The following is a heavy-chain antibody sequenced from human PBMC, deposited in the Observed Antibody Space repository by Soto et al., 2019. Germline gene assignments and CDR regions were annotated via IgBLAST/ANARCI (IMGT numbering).Heavy chain of an antibody. J-gene: IGHJ4*02. Sequence: ASVKVSCKASGYTFTSYGISWVRQAPGQGLEWMGWISAYNGNTKYAQKLQGRVTMTTDTSTSTAYMELRSLRSDDTAVYYCARDFGLYYYDSSGPHGDYWGQGTMVTV. CDR2: ISAYNGNT. CDR3: ARDFGLYYYDSSGPHGDY. D-gene: IGHD3-22*01. CDR1: GYTFTSYG. V-gene: IGHV1-18*01.